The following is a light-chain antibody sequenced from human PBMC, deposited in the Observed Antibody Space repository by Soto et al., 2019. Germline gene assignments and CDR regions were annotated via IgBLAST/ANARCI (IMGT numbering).Light chain of an antibody. J-gene: IGKJ2*01. Sequence: EIVLTQSPGTLSLSPGERATLSCRASQSVTSGYLAWYQQKPGQAPRLLIYAASSRATGIPDRFSGTGSGTDFTLTISRLEPEDFALYPCQHYGRSPPMYTFGQGTKLEIK. V-gene: IGKV3-20*01. CDR2: AAS. CDR1: QSVTSGY. CDR3: QHYGRSPPMYT.